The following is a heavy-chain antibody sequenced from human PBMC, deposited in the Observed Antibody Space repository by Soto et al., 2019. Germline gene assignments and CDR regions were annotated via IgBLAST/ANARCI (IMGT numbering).Heavy chain of an antibody. J-gene: IGHJ4*02. Sequence: QVQLQGSGPGLVKPSETLSLTCTVSGDSITSCYWCNWVRQHPGEGLEWIGETHPDGRTNYHPSLKSRDTIALGKTRNQYSLEFTSVPAADTAVYFCARVNAGCSRARCYIEDWGRVTLVTVS. CDR3: ARVNAGCSRARCYIED. D-gene: IGHD2-15*01. CDR1: GDSITSCYW. V-gene: IGHV4-4*02. CDR2: THPDGRT.